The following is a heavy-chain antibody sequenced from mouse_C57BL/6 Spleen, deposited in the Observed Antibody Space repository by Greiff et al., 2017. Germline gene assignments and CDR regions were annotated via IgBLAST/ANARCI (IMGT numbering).Heavy chain of an antibody. CDR3: AKLMVTYYAMDY. CDR2: INYDGSSN. Sequence: EVKLVESEGGLVQPGSSMKLSCTASGFTFSDYYMAWVRQVPEKGLEWVANINYDGSSNNYLDSLKSRFIIERDNAKNIQYLQMSTLKSEDTATYYCAKLMVTYYAMDYWGQGTSVTVSS. V-gene: IGHV5-16*01. J-gene: IGHJ4*01. CDR1: GFTFSDYY. D-gene: IGHD2-2*01.